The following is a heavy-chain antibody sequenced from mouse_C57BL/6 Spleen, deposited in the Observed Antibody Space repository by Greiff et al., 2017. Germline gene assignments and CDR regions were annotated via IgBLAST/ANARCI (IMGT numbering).Heavy chain of an antibody. D-gene: IGHD1-1*01. CDR3: ARRGDDEGGRDY. Sequence: QVQLQQPGTELVKPGASVKLSCKASGYTFTSYWMHWVKQRPGQGLEWIGNINPSNGGTNYNETFKSKATLAVDQTSSAAYMQLSSLTSEDSAVFYCARRGDDEGGRDYWGQGTSVTVAS. CDR2: INPSNGGT. V-gene: IGHV1-53*01. J-gene: IGHJ4*01. CDR1: GYTFTSYW.